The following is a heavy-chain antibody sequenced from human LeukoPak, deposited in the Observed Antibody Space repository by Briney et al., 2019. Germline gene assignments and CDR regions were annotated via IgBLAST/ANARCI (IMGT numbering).Heavy chain of an antibody. D-gene: IGHD6-13*01. J-gene: IGHJ4*02. Sequence: ASVKVSCKTSGYTFTSHGIGWVRQAPGQGLEWMGWISGYDGNTKYVEKFQDRVTMTTDTSTSTAYMELRSLRSDDTAAYYCARDRRIAAAGTDYWGQGTLVTVSS. CDR2: ISGYDGNT. CDR1: GYTFTSHG. V-gene: IGHV1-18*01. CDR3: ARDRRIAAAGTDY.